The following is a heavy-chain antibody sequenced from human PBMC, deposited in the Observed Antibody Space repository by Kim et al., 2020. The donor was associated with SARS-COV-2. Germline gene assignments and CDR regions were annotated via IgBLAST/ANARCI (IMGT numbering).Heavy chain of an antibody. Sequence: GGSLRLSCAASGFTFSNAWMSWVRQAPGKGLEWVGRIKSKTDGGTTDYAAPVKGRFTISRDDSKNTLYLQMNSLKTEDTAVYYCTTTYYYDSSGYYYRYYYYYGMDVWGQGTTVTVSS. CDR2: IKSKTDGGTT. CDR3: TTTYYYDSSGYYYRYYYYYGMDV. D-gene: IGHD3-22*01. V-gene: IGHV3-15*01. CDR1: GFTFSNAW. J-gene: IGHJ6*02.